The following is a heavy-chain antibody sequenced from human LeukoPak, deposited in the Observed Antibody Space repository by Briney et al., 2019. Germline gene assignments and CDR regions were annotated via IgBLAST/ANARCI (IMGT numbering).Heavy chain of an antibody. Sequence: GASVKVSCKASGYTFTGYYMHWVRQAPGQGLEWMGWINPNSGGTNYAQKLQGRVTMTRDTPISTAYMELSRLRSDDTAVYYCARGIRYFDWLSGLPDYWGQGTLVTVSS. V-gene: IGHV1-2*02. CDR2: INPNSGGT. CDR3: ARGIRYFDWLSGLPDY. D-gene: IGHD3-9*01. CDR1: GYTFTGYY. J-gene: IGHJ4*02.